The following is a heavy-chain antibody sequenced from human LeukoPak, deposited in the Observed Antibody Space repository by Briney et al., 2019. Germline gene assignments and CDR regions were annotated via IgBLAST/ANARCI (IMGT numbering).Heavy chain of an antibody. J-gene: IGHJ4*02. CDR1: GDSIGSSTYY. V-gene: IGHV4-39*01. CDR3: ARTSATSDH. CDR2: IYYSGST. Sequence: SETPSLTCTVSGDSIGSSTYYGGWIRQPPGKGLEWIGSIYYSGSTYYSPSLKSRVTMSIDTSKNQFSLKLSSVTAADTAIYYCARTSATSDHWGQGALVTVSS.